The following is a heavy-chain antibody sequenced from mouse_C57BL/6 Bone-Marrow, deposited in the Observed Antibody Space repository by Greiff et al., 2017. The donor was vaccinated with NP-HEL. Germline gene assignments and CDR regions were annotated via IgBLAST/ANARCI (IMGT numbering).Heavy chain of an antibody. J-gene: IGHJ2*01. V-gene: IGHV1-78*01. CDR1: GYTFTDHP. D-gene: IGHD1-1*01. Sequence: VQLQQSDAELVKPGALVKISCKVSGYTFTDHPIHWMKQRPEQGLEWIGYIYPRDGSTKYNEKFKGKATLTADKSSSTAYMQLNSLTSEDSAVYFGARPSITTGVPFDYWGQGTTLTVSA. CDR2: IYPRDGST. CDR3: ARPSITTGVPFDY.